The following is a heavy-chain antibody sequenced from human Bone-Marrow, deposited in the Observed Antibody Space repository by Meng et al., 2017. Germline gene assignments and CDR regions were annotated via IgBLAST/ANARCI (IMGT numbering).Heavy chain of an antibody. J-gene: IGHJ4*02. CDR3: ARDEDISAAGKLFGDY. D-gene: IGHD6-13*01. V-gene: IGHV1-2*06. Sequence: VQAVHSWGELKKPGASVRVSCKSSGYTFAASWIHWLRQAPGQGLEWMGRIDPNNDHTQYAQNFQGRVTMTSDTSISTVYMELNGLRSDDTAVYYCARDEDISAAGKLFGDYWGQGTLVTVSS. CDR2: IDPNNDHT. CDR1: GYTFAASW.